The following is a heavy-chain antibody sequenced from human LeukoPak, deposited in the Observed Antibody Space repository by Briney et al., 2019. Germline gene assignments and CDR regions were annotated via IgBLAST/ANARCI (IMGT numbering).Heavy chain of an antibody. V-gene: IGHV4-34*01. CDR3: ARGWVSYVFDY. J-gene: IGHJ4*02. D-gene: IGHD1-26*01. CDR1: GRSFSGYY. Sequence: SETLSLICAVYGRSFSGYYWRWIPEPPGKGLEWIGEINHSGSTNYNPSLKSRVTISVDTSKNQFSLKLSSVTAADTAVYYCARGWVSYVFDYWGQGTLVTVSS. CDR2: INHSGST.